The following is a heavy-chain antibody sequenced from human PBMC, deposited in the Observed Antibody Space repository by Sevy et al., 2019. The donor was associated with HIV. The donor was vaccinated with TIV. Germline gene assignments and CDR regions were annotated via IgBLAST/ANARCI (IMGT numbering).Heavy chain of an antibody. J-gene: IGHJ3*01. D-gene: IGHD1-1*01. V-gene: IGHV3-73*01. Sequence: GGSLRLSCATSGFPFSTSAMHWVRQASGKRLEWVGRVRSQASGYATAYGESVKGRFTISRDDSTKTAYLQMNSLKIEDTAIYYCARSWNEIHLADDAYELWGQGTMVTVSS. CDR2: VRSQASGYAT. CDR3: ARSWNEIHLADDAYEL. CDR1: GFPFSTSA.